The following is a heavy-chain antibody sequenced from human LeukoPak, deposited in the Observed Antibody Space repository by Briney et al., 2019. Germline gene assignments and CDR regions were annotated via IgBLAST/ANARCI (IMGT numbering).Heavy chain of an antibody. J-gene: IGHJ4*02. CDR2: IYYSRST. CDR1: GGSISSFY. Sequence: SETLSLTCTVSGGSISSFYWSWLRQPPGKGLEWIGYIYYSRSTNYNPSLKSRVTISLDTSKNQFSLKLSSVTAADTAVYYCARLRELEQIDYWGQGTLVTVSS. V-gene: IGHV4-59*08. D-gene: IGHD1/OR15-1a*01. CDR3: ARLRELEQIDY.